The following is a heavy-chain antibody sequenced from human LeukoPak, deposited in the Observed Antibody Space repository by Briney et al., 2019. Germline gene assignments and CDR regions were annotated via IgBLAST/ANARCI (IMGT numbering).Heavy chain of an antibody. CDR3: AREADGAAKEY. CDR2: VYYSGST. V-gene: IGHV4-39*07. J-gene: IGHJ4*02. CDR1: GGSISISNNY. D-gene: IGHD2-15*01. Sequence: SETLSLTCSVSGGSISISNNYWAWIRRPPGKGLEWIGSVYYSGSTYYNPSLKSRVIISIDTSKNQFSLKLSSATAADTAVYYCAREADGAAKEYRGQGMLVTVSS.